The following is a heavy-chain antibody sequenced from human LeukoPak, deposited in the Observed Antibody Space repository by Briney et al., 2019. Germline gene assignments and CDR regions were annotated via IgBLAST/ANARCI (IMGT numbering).Heavy chain of an antibody. CDR3: ARDVLLDY. CDR1: GFTFSNAW. CDR2: ISSSSSYI. D-gene: IGHD2-8*01. Sequence: NPGGSLRLSCAASGFTFSNAWMSWVRQAPGKGLEWVSSISSSSSYIYYADSVKGRFTISRDNAKNSLYLQMNSLRAEDTAVYYCARDVLLDYWGQGTLVTVSS. J-gene: IGHJ4*02. V-gene: IGHV3-21*01.